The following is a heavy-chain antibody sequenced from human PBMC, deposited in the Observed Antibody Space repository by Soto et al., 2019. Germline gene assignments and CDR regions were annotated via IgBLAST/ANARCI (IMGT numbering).Heavy chain of an antibody. CDR2: ISAYNGNT. D-gene: IGHD2-15*01. CDR1: GYTFTIYG. J-gene: IGHJ5*02. Sequence: GASVKVSCKASGYTFTIYGISWVRQSPGQGLEWMGWISAYNGNTNYAQKLQGRVTMTTDTSTSTAYMELRSLRSDDTAVYYCARAPCSGGSCYHPQRGYNWFDRWGQGTLVTVSS. V-gene: IGHV1-18*01. CDR3: ARAPCSGGSCYHPQRGYNWFDR.